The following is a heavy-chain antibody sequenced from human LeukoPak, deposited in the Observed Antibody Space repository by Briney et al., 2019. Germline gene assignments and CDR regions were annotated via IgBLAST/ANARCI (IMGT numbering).Heavy chain of an antibody. Sequence: SETLFLTCTVSGGSISSYYWSWIRQPPGKGLEWIGYIYYSGSTNYNPSLKSRVTTSVDTSKNQFSLKLSSVTAADTAVYYCARDVAVAGSDYYYGMDVWGKGTTVTVSS. CDR1: GGSISSYY. CDR3: ARDVAVAGSDYYYGMDV. D-gene: IGHD6-19*01. V-gene: IGHV4-59*01. J-gene: IGHJ6*04. CDR2: IYYSGST.